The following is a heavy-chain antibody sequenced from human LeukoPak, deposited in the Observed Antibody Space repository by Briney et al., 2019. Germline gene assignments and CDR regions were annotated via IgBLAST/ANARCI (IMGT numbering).Heavy chain of an antibody. Sequence: GGSLRLSCAASGFTFSSYGMSWVRQAPGKGLEWVSAISGSGGSTYYADSVRGRFTISRDNSKNTLYLQMNSLRAEDTAIYYCAKEYTGTFSPFPSYFDNWGQGTLVTVSS. D-gene: IGHD1-26*01. CDR2: ISGSGGST. CDR1: GFTFSSYG. J-gene: IGHJ4*02. V-gene: IGHV3-23*01. CDR3: AKEYTGTFSPFPSYFDN.